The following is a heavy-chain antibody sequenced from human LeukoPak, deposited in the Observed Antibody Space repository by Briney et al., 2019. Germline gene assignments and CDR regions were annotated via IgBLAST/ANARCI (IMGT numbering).Heavy chain of an antibody. D-gene: IGHD3-22*01. Sequence: GGSLRLSCVVSGFTFSSYWMSWVRQAPGQGLEWVANMKQDGSEEYYVDSVKGRFTISRDNAKNSLYLQMNSLRAEDTAVYYCVRAPYYSHVEFYFDYWGQGTLVTVSS. CDR3: VRAPYYSHVEFYFDY. J-gene: IGHJ4*02. CDR1: GFTFSSYW. CDR2: MKQDGSEE. V-gene: IGHV3-7*03.